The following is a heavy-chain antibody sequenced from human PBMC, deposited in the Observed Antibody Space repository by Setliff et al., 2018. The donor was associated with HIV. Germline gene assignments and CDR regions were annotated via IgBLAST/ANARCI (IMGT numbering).Heavy chain of an antibody. J-gene: IGHJ6*03. CDR2: IYHNGNT. CDR3: ARGISPAAAGNLRYYYLDV. V-gene: IGHV4-38-2*02. CDR1: GHSTGGAFY. D-gene: IGHD6-13*01. Sequence: SETLSLTCTVSGHSTGGAFYWGWIRQSPGKGLEWIGTIYHNGNTFYPPSLESRITVSLDTSKKTFSLKIKSVTAADTAVYYCARGISPAAAGNLRYYYLDVWGKGTTVTVS.